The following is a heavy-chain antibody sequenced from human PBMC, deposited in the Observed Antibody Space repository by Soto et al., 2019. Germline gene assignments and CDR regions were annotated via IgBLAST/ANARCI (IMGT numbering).Heavy chain of an antibody. CDR3: ARARLSRSWWLHP. D-gene: IGHD3-10*01. J-gene: IGHJ5*02. V-gene: IGHV4-34*01. CDR1: GGSFSGYY. Sequence: SETLSLTCAVYGGSFSGYYWSWIRQPPGKGLEWIGEINHSGSTNYNPSLKSRVTISVDTSKNQFSLKLSSVTAADTAVYYCARARLSRSWWLHPWGLGTLVTVSS. CDR2: INHSGST.